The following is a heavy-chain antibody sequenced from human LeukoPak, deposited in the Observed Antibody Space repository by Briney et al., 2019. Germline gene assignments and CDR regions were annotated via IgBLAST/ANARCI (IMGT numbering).Heavy chain of an antibody. D-gene: IGHD3-22*01. Sequence: ASVKVSCKASGYTFTGYYMHWVRQAPGQGLEWMGWINPNSGGTNYAQKFQGRVTMTRDTSISTAYMELSRLRSDDTAVYYCARVAYYDSSGYYLFDYWVEGTLVTVSS. CDR2: INPNSGGT. J-gene: IGHJ4*02. CDR1: GYTFTGYY. CDR3: ARVAYYDSSGYYLFDY. V-gene: IGHV1-2*02.